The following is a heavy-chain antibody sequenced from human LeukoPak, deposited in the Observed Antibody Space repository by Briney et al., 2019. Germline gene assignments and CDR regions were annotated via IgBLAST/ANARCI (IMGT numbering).Heavy chain of an antibody. V-gene: IGHV3-21*01. CDR1: GFTFSSHS. Sequence: GGSLRLSCAASGFTFSSHSMHWVRQAPGKGLEWVSSINSGGSYILYADSMKGRFTISRDNAKNSLYLQMNSLRVEDTAVYYCARDLSGNGYFDYWGQGTLVTVSS. CDR2: INSGGSYI. D-gene: IGHD2-8*01. CDR3: ARDLSGNGYFDY. J-gene: IGHJ4*02.